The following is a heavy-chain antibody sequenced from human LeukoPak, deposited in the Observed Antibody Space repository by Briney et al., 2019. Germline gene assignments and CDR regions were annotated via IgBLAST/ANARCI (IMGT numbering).Heavy chain of an antibody. CDR3: ARGGKDFTMIVVVMTADSYYLDV. Sequence: SETLSLICAVYGRSFRGYYWPWIRQTPEKGLEWIGEMNSSGSTSYNPSLKGRVTISVDQSKHQFSLELSSVTAADTAVFYCARGGKDFTMIVVVMTADSYYLDVWGKGTTVTVS. D-gene: IGHD3-22*01. V-gene: IGHV4-34*01. CDR2: MNSSGST. J-gene: IGHJ6*03. CDR1: GRSFRGYY.